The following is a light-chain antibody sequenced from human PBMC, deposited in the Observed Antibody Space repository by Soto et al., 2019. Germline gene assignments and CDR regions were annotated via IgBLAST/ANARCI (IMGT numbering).Light chain of an antibody. V-gene: IGKV1-5*01. CDR3: QQYHRSSIT. Sequence: DIQMTQSPSTLSASVGDRVTITCRASQNIGTSLAWYQQTPGKAPKLLISDASTLERGVPSRFSGTGSGTEFTLTISSLQPDDFATYYCQQYHRSSITFGQGTRLEIK. CDR1: QNIGTS. J-gene: IGKJ5*01. CDR2: DAS.